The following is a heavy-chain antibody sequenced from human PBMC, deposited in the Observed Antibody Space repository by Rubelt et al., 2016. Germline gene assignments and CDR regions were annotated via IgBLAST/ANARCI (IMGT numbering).Heavy chain of an antibody. CDR2: ISSSGSTI. D-gene: IGHD6-19*01. J-gene: IGHJ6*02. V-gene: IGHV3-11*01. CDR3: ARVSGWYRSGMDV. Sequence: GLEWVSYISSSGSTIYYADSVKGRFTISRDNAKNSLYLQMNSLRAEDTAVYYCARVSGWYRSGMDVWGQGTTVTVSS.